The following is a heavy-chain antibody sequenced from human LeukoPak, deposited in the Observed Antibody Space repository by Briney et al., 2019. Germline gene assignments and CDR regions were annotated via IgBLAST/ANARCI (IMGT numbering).Heavy chain of an antibody. D-gene: IGHD6-13*01. V-gene: IGHV3-11*06. CDR2: ISSSSSYT. CDR3: ARGGIAAAGTYGMNV. J-gene: IGHJ6*04. Sequence: GGSLRLSCAASGFTLSDYYMSWIRQAPGKGLEWVSYISSSSSYTNYADSVKGRFTISRDNAKNSLYLQMNSLRAEDTAVYYCARGGIAAAGTYGMNVWGKATTVTVSS. CDR1: GFTLSDYY.